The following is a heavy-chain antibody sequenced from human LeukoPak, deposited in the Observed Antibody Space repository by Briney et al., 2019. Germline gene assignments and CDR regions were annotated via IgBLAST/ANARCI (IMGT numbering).Heavy chain of an antibody. CDR2: ISGSGGST. V-gene: IGHV3-23*01. Sequence: GGSLRLSCAASGFTFSSYAMSWVRQAPGKGLEWVSAISGSGGSTYYADSVKGRFTISRDNSKNTLYLQMNSLRAEDTAIYYCAKESPHSYCSSTSCYSPNWFDPWGQGTLVTVSS. J-gene: IGHJ5*02. CDR3: AKESPHSYCSSTSCYSPNWFDP. D-gene: IGHD2-2*01. CDR1: GFTFSSYA.